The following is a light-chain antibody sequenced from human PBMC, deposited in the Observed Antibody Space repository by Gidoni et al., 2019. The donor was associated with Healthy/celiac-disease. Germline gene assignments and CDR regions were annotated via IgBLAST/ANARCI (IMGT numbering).Light chain of an antibody. V-gene: IGKV4-1*01. CDR1: QSVLYSSNNKNY. J-gene: IGKJ2*01. Sequence: DIVMTQSPDFLAVSLGERATINCKSSQSVLYSSNNKNYLAWYQQKPGQPPKLLIYWASTRESGVPDRFSGRGSGTDFTLTISSLQAEDVAVYYCQQYYSTPPLFGQGTKLEIK. CDR2: WAS. CDR3: QQYYSTPPL.